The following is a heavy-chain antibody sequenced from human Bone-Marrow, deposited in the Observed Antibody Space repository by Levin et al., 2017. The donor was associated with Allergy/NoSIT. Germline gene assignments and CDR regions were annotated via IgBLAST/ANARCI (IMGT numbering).Heavy chain of an antibody. CDR3: ARDLDTSELFDS. V-gene: IGHV3-48*03. Sequence: GESLKISCAASGFTFSSYEMNWVRQAPGKGLEWISYISSSGTTKYYADSVRGRFTISRDNSKNTLYLQMNSLRAEDTAVYYCARDLDTSELFDSWGQGTLVTVAS. CDR1: GFTFSSYE. D-gene: IGHD1-1*01. CDR2: ISSSGTTK. J-gene: IGHJ4*02.